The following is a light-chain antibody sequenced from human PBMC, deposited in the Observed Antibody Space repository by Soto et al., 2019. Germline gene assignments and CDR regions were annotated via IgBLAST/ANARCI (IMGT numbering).Light chain of an antibody. Sequence: EIVMTQSPATLSLSPGERAALSCRTSQSINSELAWYQQKPGQPPRLLIYGAFTRATGVPARFTGSESGSESTLTISGLQSEDFAVYYCQQGHNWPLTFGQGTRLEI. CDR3: QQGHNWPLT. J-gene: IGKJ2*01. V-gene: IGKV3-15*01. CDR1: QSINSE. CDR2: GAF.